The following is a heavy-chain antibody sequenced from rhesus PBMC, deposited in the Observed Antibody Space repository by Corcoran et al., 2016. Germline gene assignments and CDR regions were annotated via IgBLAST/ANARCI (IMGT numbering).Heavy chain of an antibody. V-gene: IGHV4-76*01. CDR3: ARIFGLVTLYYFDY. CDR2: IYGRSGST. Sequence: QVQLQESGPGVVKPSETLSLTCAVSGYSISSGYDWSWIRQPPGKGLAWIGYIYGRSGSTNYNPSLKNRVTISKDTSKNQFSLKRSSVTAADTAVYYCARIFGLVTLYYFDYWGQGVLVTVSS. CDR1: GYSISSGYD. D-gene: IGHD3-3*01. J-gene: IGHJ4*01.